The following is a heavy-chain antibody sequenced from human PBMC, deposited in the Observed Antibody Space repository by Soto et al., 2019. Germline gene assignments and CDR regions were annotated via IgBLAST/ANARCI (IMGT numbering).Heavy chain of an antibody. Sequence: LSLTCAVYGGSFSGYYWSWIRQRPGKGLEWIGGINDSGSTNYNPSLKSGVTISVDTSKNQFSLKLSSVTAADTAVYYCARGTSAGWARATMVRPGRTAPVVWGQGPPVTVSS. V-gene: IGHV4-34*01. CDR3: ARGTSAGWARATMVRPGRTAPVV. J-gene: IGHJ6*02. D-gene: IGHD3-10*01. CDR2: INDSGST. CDR1: GGSFSGYY.